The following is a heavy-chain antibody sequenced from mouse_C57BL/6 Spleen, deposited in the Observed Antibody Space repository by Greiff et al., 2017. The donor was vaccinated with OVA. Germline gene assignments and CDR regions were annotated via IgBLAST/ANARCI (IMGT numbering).Heavy chain of an antibody. CDR1: GYSFTGYY. CDR3: ARVWDGFAY. CDR2: INPSTGGT. J-gene: IGHJ3*01. V-gene: IGHV1-42*01. Sequence: EVKLQESGPELVKPGASVKISCKASGYSFTGYYMNWVKQSPEKSLEWIGEINPSTGGTTYNQKFKAKATLTVDKSSSTAYMQLKSLTSEDSAVYYCARVWDGFAYWGQGTLVTVSA. D-gene: IGHD4-1*01.